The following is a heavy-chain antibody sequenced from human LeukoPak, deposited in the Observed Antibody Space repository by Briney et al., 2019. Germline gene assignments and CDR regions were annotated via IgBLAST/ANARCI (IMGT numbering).Heavy chain of an antibody. CDR2: IYTSGGT. V-gene: IGHV4-4*07. CDR3: ARCKWELNSIAWFDP. J-gene: IGHJ5*02. Sequence: KPSETLSLTCTVSGGSISSYYWSWIRQPAGKGLEWIGRIYTSGGTNYNPSLKSRVTMSVDTSKNQFSLKLSSVTAADTAVYYCARCKWELNSIAWFDPWGQGTLVTVSS. CDR1: GGSISSYY. D-gene: IGHD1-26*01.